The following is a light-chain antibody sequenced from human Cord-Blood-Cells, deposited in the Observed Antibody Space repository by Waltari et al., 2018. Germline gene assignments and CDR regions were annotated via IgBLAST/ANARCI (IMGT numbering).Light chain of an antibody. CDR3: SSYTSSSTLG. Sequence: QSALTQPASVSVSPGQSITISCTGTSSDVGGSNYVSWYQQHPGKAPKLMIYDVSNRPSGVSNRFSGSKSGNTASLTISGLQAEDEADYYCSSYTSSSTLGFGGGTKLTVL. CDR1: SSDVGGSNY. CDR2: DVS. V-gene: IGLV2-14*01. J-gene: IGLJ3*02.